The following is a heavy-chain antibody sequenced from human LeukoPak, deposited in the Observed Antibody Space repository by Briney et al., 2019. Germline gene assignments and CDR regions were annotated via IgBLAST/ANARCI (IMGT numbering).Heavy chain of an antibody. Sequence: PSETLSLTCTVSGGSLSSYYWSWIRQPAGKGLEWIGRIYTSGSTNYNPSLKSRVTMSVDTSKNQFSLKLSSVTAADTAVYYCARGGGDWGDNWFDPWGQGALVTVSS. CDR1: GGSLSSYY. V-gene: IGHV4-4*07. CDR3: ARGGGDWGDNWFDP. CDR2: IYTSGST. J-gene: IGHJ5*02. D-gene: IGHD2-21*02.